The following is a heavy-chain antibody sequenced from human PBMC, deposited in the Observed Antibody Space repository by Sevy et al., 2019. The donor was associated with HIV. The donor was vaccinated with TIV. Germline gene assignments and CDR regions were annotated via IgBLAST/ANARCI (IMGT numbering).Heavy chain of an antibody. Sequence: GGSLRLSCAASGFTVSSNSMSWVRRAPGKGLDWVSVIYGGGNTYYADSVRGRFTISRDNSKNTLHLQMNSLRAEDTAVYYCAGIDHGDSHWGQGTLVTVSS. CDR3: AGIDHGDSH. CDR1: GFTVSSNS. CDR2: IYGGGNT. D-gene: IGHD4-17*01. V-gene: IGHV3-53*01. J-gene: IGHJ4*02.